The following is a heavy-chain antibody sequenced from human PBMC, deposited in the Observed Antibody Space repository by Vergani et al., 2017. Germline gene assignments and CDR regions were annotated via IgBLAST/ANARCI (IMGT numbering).Heavy chain of an antibody. D-gene: IGHD4-17*01. J-gene: IGHJ5*02. CDR1: GGTFSSYA. CDR2: IIPIFGTA. CDR3: ARVPMTTVMYESNWFDP. V-gene: IGHV1-69*01. Sequence: QVQLVQSGAEVKKPGSSVKVSCKASGGTFSSYAISWVRQAPGQGLEWMGGIIPIFGTANYAQKFQGRVTITADESTSTAYMELSRLRSEDTAVYYCARVPMTTVMYESNWFDPWGQGTLVTVSS.